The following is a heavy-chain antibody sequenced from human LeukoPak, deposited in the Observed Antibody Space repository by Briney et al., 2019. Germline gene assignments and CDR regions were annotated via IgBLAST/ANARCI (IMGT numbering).Heavy chain of an antibody. Sequence: ASVKVSCKVSGYTLTELSMHWVRQAPGKGLEWMGGFDPEDGETIYAQKFQGRVTMTTDTSTSTAYMELRSLRSDDTAVYYCARAGDSSSWSRAEYFQHWGQGTLVTVSS. V-gene: IGHV1-24*01. CDR3: ARAGDSSSWSRAEYFQH. J-gene: IGHJ1*01. D-gene: IGHD6-13*01. CDR2: FDPEDGET. CDR1: GYTLTELS.